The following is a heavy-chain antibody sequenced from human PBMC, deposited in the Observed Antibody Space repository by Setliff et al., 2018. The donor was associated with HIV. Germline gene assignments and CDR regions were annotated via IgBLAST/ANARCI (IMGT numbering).Heavy chain of an antibody. CDR1: GGSFSGHY. D-gene: IGHD3-10*01. Sequence: LSLTCAVYGGSFSGHYWSWIRQPPGKGLEWIGEINRNGNTNYYPSLKSRVTISVDTSKNQFSLKQSSVTAADTGLYFCARAPNRIGNMVRGVSRAYDIWGQGTMVTVSS. CDR3: ARAPNRIGNMVRGVSRAYDI. J-gene: IGHJ3*02. V-gene: IGHV4-34*01. CDR2: INRNGNT.